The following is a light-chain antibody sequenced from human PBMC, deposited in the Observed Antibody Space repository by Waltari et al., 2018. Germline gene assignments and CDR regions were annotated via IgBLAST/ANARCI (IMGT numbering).Light chain of an antibody. CDR1: GGAMATSDF. Sequence: QSALTQPASVSGSPGQSITISCTGIGGAMATSDFVSWYQHNLDRAPQVIISDVTHRPSGISARCSASKSADTASLTISGLQTEDEGDYYCASQTPDGVVLFGGGTRVTVL. J-gene: IGLJ3*02. V-gene: IGLV2-14*03. CDR3: ASQTPDGVVL. CDR2: DVT.